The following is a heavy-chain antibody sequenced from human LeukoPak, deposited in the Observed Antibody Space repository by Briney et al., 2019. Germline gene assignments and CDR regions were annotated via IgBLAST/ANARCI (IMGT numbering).Heavy chain of an antibody. J-gene: IGHJ3*02. CDR2: IKSKTDGGTT. D-gene: IGHD4-17*01. CDR1: GFTFSNAW. CDR3: TTDVGDDYVESGI. Sequence: GGSLRLSCAASGFTFSNAWMSWVRQAPGKGLEWVGRIKSKTDGGTTDYAAPVKGRFTISRDDSKNTLYLQMNSLKTEDTAVYYCTTDVGDDYVESGIWGQGTMVTVSS. V-gene: IGHV3-15*01.